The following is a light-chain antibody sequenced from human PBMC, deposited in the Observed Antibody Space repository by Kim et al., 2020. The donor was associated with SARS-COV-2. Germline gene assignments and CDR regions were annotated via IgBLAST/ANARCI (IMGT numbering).Light chain of an antibody. Sequence: EIVLTLSPATLSLSPGERATLSCRASQSVSSYLAWYQQKPGQAPRLLIYDASNRATGIPARFSGSGSGTDFTLTIGSLEPEDFAVYYCQQRGNWPLTFGGGTKVEI. V-gene: IGKV3-11*01. CDR2: DAS. J-gene: IGKJ4*01. CDR3: QQRGNWPLT. CDR1: QSVSSY.